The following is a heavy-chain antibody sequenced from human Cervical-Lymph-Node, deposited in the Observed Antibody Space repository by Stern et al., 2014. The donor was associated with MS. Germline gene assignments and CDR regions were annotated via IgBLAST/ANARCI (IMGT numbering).Heavy chain of an antibody. Sequence: VQLQESGPGLVKPSQTLSLTCNVSGGSISSGYYYWSWIRQHPGKGPEWIGYIYYSGSTNYNPSLKSRVNISLGASKNPLSLQLSSVTAADTAVYYGARVGGGGYQIYWGQGTLVTVSS. CDR2: IYYSGST. D-gene: IGHD5-12*01. CDR1: GGSISSGYYY. J-gene: IGHJ4*02. V-gene: IGHV4-31*03. CDR3: ARVGGGGYQIY.